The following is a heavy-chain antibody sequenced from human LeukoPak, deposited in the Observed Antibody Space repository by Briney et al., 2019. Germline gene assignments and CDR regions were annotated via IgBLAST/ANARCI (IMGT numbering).Heavy chain of an antibody. CDR1: GFIFSNYD. Sequence: GGSLRLSCTASGFIFSNYDMHWVRQATGKGLEWVAAIGTAGDTYYSGSVKGRFTISRENAKNSLYLQMNSLTAEDTAVYYCARGGACSGGNCYFGREGFDYWGQGTLVTVSS. D-gene: IGHD2-15*01. CDR2: IGTAGDT. V-gene: IGHV3-13*01. J-gene: IGHJ4*02. CDR3: ARGGACSGGNCYFGREGFDY.